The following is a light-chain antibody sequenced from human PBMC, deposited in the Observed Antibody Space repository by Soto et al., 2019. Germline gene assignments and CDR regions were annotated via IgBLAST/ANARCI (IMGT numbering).Light chain of an antibody. V-gene: IGKV3-11*01. CDR2: DAS. CDR3: QQRSNWPLT. CDR1: QSVSSY. Sequence: EIVLTQSPATLSLSPGERATLSCRASQSVSSYLAWYQQKSGQAPMLLIYDASNRATGIPARFSGSGSGTAFTLTISSLEPEDFAVYYCQQRSNWPLTFGGGTKVELK. J-gene: IGKJ4*01.